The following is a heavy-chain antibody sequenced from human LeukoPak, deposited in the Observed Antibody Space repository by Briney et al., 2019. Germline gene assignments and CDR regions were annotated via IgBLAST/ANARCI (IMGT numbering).Heavy chain of an antibody. Sequence: GGSLRLSCAAPGFTFKLYWMHWVRQAPGRGPVWVSRINHDGSDTIYADSVRGRFTISRDDAKNTLYLQMNNLRAEDTAVYYCVRGGPSTWSWGQGTLVTVSS. J-gene: IGHJ5*02. D-gene: IGHD2-15*01. CDR2: INHDGSDT. V-gene: IGHV3-74*01. CDR3: VRGGPSTWS. CDR1: GFTFKLYW.